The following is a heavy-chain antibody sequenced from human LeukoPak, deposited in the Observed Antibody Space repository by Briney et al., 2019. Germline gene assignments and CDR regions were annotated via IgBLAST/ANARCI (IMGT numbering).Heavy chain of an antibody. V-gene: IGHV3-23*01. D-gene: IGHD6-19*01. Sequence: GGSLRLSCAASGFTFSDAWMSWGRQAPGKGLEWVSTVSASGAGTYFADSVKGRFTISRDNSKNTLYLQMKYLRAEDTALYYCANNGGVGVAGSFDNWGQGTLVTVSS. CDR3: ANNGGVGVAGSFDN. CDR2: VSASGAGT. J-gene: IGHJ4*02. CDR1: GFTFSDAW.